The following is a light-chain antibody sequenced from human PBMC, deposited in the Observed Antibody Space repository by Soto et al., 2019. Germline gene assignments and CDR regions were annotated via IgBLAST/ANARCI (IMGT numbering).Light chain of an antibody. CDR2: AAS. CDR3: QQSYSTPVG. V-gene: IGKV1D-8*02. CDR1: QGISIY. Sequence: WMTQSASSLSASTGDRATISCRMSQGISIYLVWYQQEPGKAPKLLIYAASSLQSGVPSRFSGSGSGTDFTFTISSLQAEDFATYYCQQSYSTPVGFGQGTKVDIK. J-gene: IGKJ1*01.